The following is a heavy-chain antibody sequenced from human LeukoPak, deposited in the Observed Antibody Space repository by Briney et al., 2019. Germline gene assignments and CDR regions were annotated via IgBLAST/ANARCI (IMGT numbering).Heavy chain of an antibody. CDR2: ISSSGSTT. CDR3: ASSAYHDVLPLPSYFDN. V-gene: IGHV3-11*04. D-gene: IGHD3-9*01. J-gene: IGHJ4*02. Sequence: GGSLRLSCAASGFTVSSNYMSWVRQAPGKGLEWVSYISSSGSTTYYADSVKGRFTISRDNAKKSVYLQMNSLRAEDTAVYYCASSAYHDVLPLPSYFDNWGQGTLVTVSS. CDR1: GFTVSSNY.